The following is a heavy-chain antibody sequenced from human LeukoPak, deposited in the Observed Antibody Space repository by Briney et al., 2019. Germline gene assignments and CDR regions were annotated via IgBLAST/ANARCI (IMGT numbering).Heavy chain of an antibody. CDR1: GASISSGSYY. D-gene: IGHD3-3*01. CDR2: IYTSGST. Sequence: SETLSLTCTVSGASISSGSYYWSWIRQPAGKGLEWIGRIYTSGSTNYNPSLKSRVTISVDRSKNQFSLKLTSVTAADTAVYYCALFEVVIGSTQDFWGQGTLVTVSS. V-gene: IGHV4-61*02. CDR3: ALFEVVIGSTQDF. J-gene: IGHJ4*02.